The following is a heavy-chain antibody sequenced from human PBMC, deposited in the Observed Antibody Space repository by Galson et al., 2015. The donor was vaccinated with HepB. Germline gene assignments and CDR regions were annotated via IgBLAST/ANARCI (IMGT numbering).Heavy chain of an antibody. V-gene: IGHV3-48*02. Sequence: SLRLSCAASGFTFSSYSMNWVRQAPGKGLEWVSYISSSSSTIYYADSVKGRFTISRDNAKNSLYLQMNSLRDEDTAVYYCARDYYDSSCYDPHFDYWGQATLVTVSS. CDR1: GFTFSSYS. J-gene: IGHJ4*02. CDR3: ARDYYDSSCYDPHFDY. CDR2: ISSSSSTI. D-gene: IGHD3-22*01.